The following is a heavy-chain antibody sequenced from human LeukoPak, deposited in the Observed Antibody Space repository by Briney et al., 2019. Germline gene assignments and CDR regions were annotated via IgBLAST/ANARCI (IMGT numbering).Heavy chain of an antibody. CDR2: VWYDGSNK. CDR1: GFTFTGYG. Sequence: GGSLRLSCEASGFTFTGYGMHRVRQAPGKGLEWVAIVWYDGSNKYYADSVRGRFTISRDNSKNTLHLHMNSLRAEDTAVYWCARDNGAARYNYRMDVWGQGTTVTVSS. D-gene: IGHD2-8*01. V-gene: IGHV3-33*01. J-gene: IGHJ6*02. CDR3: ARDNGAARYNYRMDV.